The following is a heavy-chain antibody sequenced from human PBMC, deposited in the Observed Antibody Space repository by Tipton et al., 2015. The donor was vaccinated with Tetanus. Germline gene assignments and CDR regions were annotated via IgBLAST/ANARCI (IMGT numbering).Heavy chain of an antibody. CDR1: GYTFTSYY. D-gene: IGHD5-12*01. V-gene: IGHV1-46*01. CDR2: INPSGGST. CDR3: ARASVVATIRAHYNWFDP. J-gene: IGHJ5*02. Sequence: QVQLVQSGAEVKKPGASVKVSCKASGYTFTSYYMHWVRQAPGQGLEWMGIINPSGGSTSYAQKFQGRVTMTRDTSTSTVYMELSSLRPEDTAVYYCARASVVATIRAHYNWFDPWGQGTLVTVSS.